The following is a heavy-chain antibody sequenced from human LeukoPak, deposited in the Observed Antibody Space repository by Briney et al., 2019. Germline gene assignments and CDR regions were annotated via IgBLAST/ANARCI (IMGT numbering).Heavy chain of an antibody. CDR1: GYSISSGYY. V-gene: IGHV4-38-2*01. J-gene: IGHJ4*02. CDR3: ARIDSGSYSGLFDY. D-gene: IGHD1-26*01. CDR2: IYHSGST. Sequence: PSETLSLTCAVSGYSISSGYYWGWIRQPPGKGLEWIGSIYHSGSTYYNPSPKSRVTISVDTSKNQFSLKLSSVTAADTAVYYCARIDSGSYSGLFDYWGQGTLVTVSS.